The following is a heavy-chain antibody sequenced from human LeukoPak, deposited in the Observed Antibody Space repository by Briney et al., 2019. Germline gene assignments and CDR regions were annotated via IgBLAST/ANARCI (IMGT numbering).Heavy chain of an antibody. CDR3: ARRWWTLLGPYYFDY. CDR1: GGPFSVYF. V-gene: IGHV4-34*01. J-gene: IGHJ4*02. D-gene: IGHD2-15*01. Sequence: ASGSLSLTCAVSGGPFSVYFCSWIRQPPGKGREWIGEIHNSGTTNYNPSLNSRITISEDTSKNQFYLNLSSVTAADTAVYYCARRWWTLLGPYYFDYWGQGTLVTVSS. CDR2: IHNSGTT.